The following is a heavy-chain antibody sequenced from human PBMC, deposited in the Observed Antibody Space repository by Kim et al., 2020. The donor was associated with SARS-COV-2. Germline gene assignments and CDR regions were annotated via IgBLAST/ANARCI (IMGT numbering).Heavy chain of an antibody. D-gene: IGHD5-18*01. CDR2: IYYSGST. Sequence: SETLSLTCTVSGGSISSSSYYWGWIRQPPGKGLEWIGSIYYSGSTYYNPSLKSRVTISVDTSKNQFSLKLSSVTAADTAVYYCAREAQDTAMVKGRGETYYYYYGMDVWGQGTTVTISS. V-gene: IGHV4-39*07. CDR1: GGSISSSSYY. J-gene: IGHJ6*02. CDR3: AREAQDTAMVKGRGETYYYYYGMDV.